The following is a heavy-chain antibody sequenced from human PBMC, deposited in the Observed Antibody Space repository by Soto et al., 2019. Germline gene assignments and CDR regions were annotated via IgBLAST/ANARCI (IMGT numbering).Heavy chain of an antibody. CDR2: INHSGRT. V-gene: IGHV4-34*01. J-gene: IGHJ4*02. Sequence: SETLSLTCAVYGGSFSGYYWSWIRQPTGKGLEWIGEINHSGRTNYNPSLKSRVTISVDTSKNQFSLKLSSVTAADTAVFYCARGGAVAGTTPNLGYWGQGTLVTVSS. D-gene: IGHD6-19*01. CDR3: ARGGAVAGTTPNLGY. CDR1: GGSFSGYY.